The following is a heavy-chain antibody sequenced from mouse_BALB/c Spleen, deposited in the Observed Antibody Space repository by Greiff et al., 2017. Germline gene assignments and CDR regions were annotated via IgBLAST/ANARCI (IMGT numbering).Heavy chain of an antibody. D-gene: IGHD1-1*01. V-gene: IGHV5-12-1*01. CDR2: ISSGGGST. CDR1: GFAFSSYD. Sequence: EVQVVESGGGLVKPGGSLKLSCAASGFAFSSYDMSWVRQTPEKRLEWVAYISSGGGSTYYPDTVKGRFTISRDNAKNTLYLQMSSLKSEDTAMYYCARHYYYGSSFAYWGQGTLVTVSA. J-gene: IGHJ3*01. CDR3: ARHYYYGSSFAY.